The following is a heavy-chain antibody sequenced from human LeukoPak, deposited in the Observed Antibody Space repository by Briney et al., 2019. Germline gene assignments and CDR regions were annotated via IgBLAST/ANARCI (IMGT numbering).Heavy chain of an antibody. CDR2: TYYRSKWYS. J-gene: IGHJ3*02. D-gene: IGHD2-2*01. CDR3: ARGKASFTGENAFDI. V-gene: IGHV6-1*01. Sequence: SQPLSLTCAISGDSVYSNTAAWNWIRQSPSRGLEWLGRTYYRSKWYSHYAVSVKSRITIKPDTSKNQFSLQLNSVTPEDTAVYYCARGKASFTGENAFDIWGQGTMVTVSS. CDR1: GDSVYSNTAA.